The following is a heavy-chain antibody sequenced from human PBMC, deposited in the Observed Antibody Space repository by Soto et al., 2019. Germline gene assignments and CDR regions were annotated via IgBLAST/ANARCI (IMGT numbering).Heavy chain of an antibody. J-gene: IGHJ4*02. CDR2: VSDTGGGT. D-gene: IGHD2-2*01. V-gene: IGHV3-23*01. CDR1: GFTLSDHA. Sequence: EEQLLESGGGLVQPGGSLRLSCATSGFTLSDHAMSWVRQAPGKGLEWVSGVSDTGGGTYYADSVKGRFTISRDTSKNTLYLQMDSLRAEDTAVYYCARSSSSWPHYWGQGTLVTVAS. CDR3: ARSSSSWPHY.